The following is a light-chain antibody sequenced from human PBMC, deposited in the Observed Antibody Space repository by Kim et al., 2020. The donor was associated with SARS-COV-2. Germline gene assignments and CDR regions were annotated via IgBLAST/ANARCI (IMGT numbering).Light chain of an antibody. V-gene: IGKV1-39*01. Sequence: DIQMTQSPSSLSASVGDRVTITCRASQSISTYLNWYQQKPGKAPKLLIYGASNLPSGVPSRFSGSGSGTDFTLTISTLQPEDFGTYYCQQYNDYPLTFGQGTRLEIK. CDR2: GAS. J-gene: IGKJ5*01. CDR1: QSISTY. CDR3: QQYNDYPLT.